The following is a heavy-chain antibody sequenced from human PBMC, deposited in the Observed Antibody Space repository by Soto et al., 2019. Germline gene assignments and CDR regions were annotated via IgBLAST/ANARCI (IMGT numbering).Heavy chain of an antibody. D-gene: IGHD2-2*01. V-gene: IGHV3-30-3*01. CDR3: ARDLCSTTSCHLDV. CDR1: GFTFSSYG. J-gene: IGHJ6*02. CDR2: ISNDGNNK. Sequence: PGGSLRLSCAASGFTFSSYGLHWVRQAPGKGLEWVAFISNDGNNKFYADSLKGRISISRDFSRNTLYLQMSRLRAEDTALYYCARDLCSTTSCHLDVWGQGPTVTASS.